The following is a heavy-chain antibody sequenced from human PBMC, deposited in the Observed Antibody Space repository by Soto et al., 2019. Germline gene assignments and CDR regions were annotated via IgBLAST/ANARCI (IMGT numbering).Heavy chain of an antibody. V-gene: IGHV3-23*01. CDR3: AKDAVPYNGKWDWFDS. CDR2: IGGGGTDT. Sequence: DVQLLESGGGLVQPGGSLTLSCAASRFTFSDFAMSWVRQAPGKGLEWVSSIGGGGTDTYYADSVKGRFTISRDNSKNTLYLQMDSLRDEDTAVYYCAKDAVPYNGKWDWFDSWGQGTQVTASS. D-gene: IGHD1-26*01. CDR1: RFTFSDFA. J-gene: IGHJ5*01.